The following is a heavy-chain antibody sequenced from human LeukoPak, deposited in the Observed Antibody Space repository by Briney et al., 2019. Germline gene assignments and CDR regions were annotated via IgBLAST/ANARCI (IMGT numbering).Heavy chain of an antibody. CDR1: GFTFSRSW. V-gene: IGHV3-7*05. D-gene: IGHD2-2*01. CDR2: IKEDGSAQ. CDR3: ATSPGAHPKWFDP. Sequence: GGSLRLSCADSGFTFSRSWMTWVRQAPGKGLEWVANIKEDGSAQNYVDSVKGRFTISRDNAKNTLYLEMKSLRAEDTAVYYCATSPGAHPKWFDPWGQGTLVIVSS. J-gene: IGHJ5*02.